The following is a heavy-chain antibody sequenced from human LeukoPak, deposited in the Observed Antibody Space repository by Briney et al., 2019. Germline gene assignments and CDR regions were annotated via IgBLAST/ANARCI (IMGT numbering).Heavy chain of an antibody. CDR3: ARGLGIFGRDY. V-gene: IGHV4-61*01. CDR1: GGSISSGSYY. J-gene: IGHJ4*02. CDR2: IYYSGST. D-gene: IGHD7-27*01. Sequence: NPSETLSLTCTVSGGSISSGSYYWSWIRQPPGKGLEWIGYIYYSGSTNYNPSLKSRVTISVDTSKNQFSLKLSSVTAADTAVYYCARGLGIFGRDYWGQGTLVTVSS.